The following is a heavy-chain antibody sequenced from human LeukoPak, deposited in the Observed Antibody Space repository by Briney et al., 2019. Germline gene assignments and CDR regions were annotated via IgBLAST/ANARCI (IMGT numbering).Heavy chain of an antibody. CDR3: ARVAPTGAFDI. J-gene: IGHJ3*02. CDR2: IKQDGSEK. V-gene: IGHV3-7*01. CDR1: GLTQSCQW. Sequence: WGSLTLPCSLSGLTQSCQWKLGAPQAPGKGPEWVANIKQDGSEKYYVDAVKGRFTISSDNAKNSLYLQMNSLRAEDTAVYYCARVAPTGAFDIWGQGTMVTVSS.